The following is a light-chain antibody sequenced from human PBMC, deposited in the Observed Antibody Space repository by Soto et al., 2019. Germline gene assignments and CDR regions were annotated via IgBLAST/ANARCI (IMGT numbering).Light chain of an antibody. Sequence: DIQMTQSPSSLSASVGDRVTITCRTSQDISNYLAWYQQKPGKFPTLLIYTASTLQSRIPSLFSGSGSGPDFTLTISRLQPEDVATYYCHEYNSAPDAFGQGAKLEIK. CDR1: QDISNY. CDR2: TAS. CDR3: HEYNSAPDA. V-gene: IGKV1-27*01. J-gene: IGKJ1*01.